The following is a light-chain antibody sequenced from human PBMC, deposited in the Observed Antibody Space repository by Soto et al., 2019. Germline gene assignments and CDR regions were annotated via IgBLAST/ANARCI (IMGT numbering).Light chain of an antibody. V-gene: IGKV3-20*01. Sequence: EIVLTQSPGTLSLSPGERAPLSCRASQSVSSSYLAWYQQKPGQAPRLLIYGASSRATGIPDRFSGSGSGTDFTLTISRLEREDFAVYYCQQYGSSPYTCGQGTKLEIK. CDR1: QSVSSSY. CDR3: QQYGSSPYT. CDR2: GAS. J-gene: IGKJ2*01.